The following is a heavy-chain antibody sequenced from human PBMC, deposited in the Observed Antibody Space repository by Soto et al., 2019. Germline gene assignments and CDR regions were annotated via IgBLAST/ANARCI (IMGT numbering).Heavy chain of an antibody. CDR3: AKRGYGSGRKDAFDI. CDR1: GFTFSSYA. CDR2: IRGSGGST. Sequence: GGSLRLSCAASGFTFSSYAMSWVRQAPGKGLEWVSAIRGSGGSTYYADSVKGRFTISRDNSKNTLYLQMNSLRAEDTAVYYCAKRGYGSGRKDAFDIWGQGTMVTVSS. V-gene: IGHV3-23*01. J-gene: IGHJ3*02. D-gene: IGHD3-10*01.